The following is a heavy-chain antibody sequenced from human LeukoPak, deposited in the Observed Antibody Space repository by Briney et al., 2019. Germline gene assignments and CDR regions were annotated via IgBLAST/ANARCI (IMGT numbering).Heavy chain of an antibody. J-gene: IGHJ6*03. D-gene: IGHD3-10*01. CDR2: IYFSGNT. CDR1: GGSIRSNSYY. V-gene: IGHV4-39*01. Sequence: SETLSLTCTVSGGSIRSNSYYWGWIRQPPGKGLEWIGSIYFSGNTYYNPSLKSRVTISVDTSKNQFSLKLSSVTAADTAVYYCATGSSRYYYYMDVWGKGTTVTVPS. CDR3: ATGSSRYYYYMDV.